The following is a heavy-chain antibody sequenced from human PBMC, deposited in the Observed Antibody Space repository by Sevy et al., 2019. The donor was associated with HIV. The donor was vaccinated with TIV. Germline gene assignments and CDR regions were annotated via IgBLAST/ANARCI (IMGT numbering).Heavy chain of an antibody. V-gene: IGHV1-24*01. CDR1: GYTLTELS. D-gene: IGHD3-22*01. Sequence: ASVKVSCKVSGYTLTELSMHWVRQAPGKGLEWMGTFDPEDDEKIYAQKFQGRVTMTEDKSTDTAYMELGRLRSEDTAVYYCATTKDYDDTSGYPFDSWGQGTLVTVSS. CDR2: FDPEDDEK. J-gene: IGHJ4*02. CDR3: ATTKDYDDTSGYPFDS.